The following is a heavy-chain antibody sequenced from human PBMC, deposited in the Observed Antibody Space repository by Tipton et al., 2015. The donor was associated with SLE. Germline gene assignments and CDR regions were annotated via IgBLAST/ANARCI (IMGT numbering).Heavy chain of an antibody. D-gene: IGHD2-21*02. Sequence: TLSLTCAVSGGSISSGGYSWSWIRQPPGKGLEWIGYIYHSGSTYYNPSLKSRVTISVDRSKNQFSLKLSSVTAADTAVYYCAGLRVTSDAFDIWGHGTMVTVSS. CDR1: GGSISSGGYS. J-gene: IGHJ3*02. CDR2: IYHSGST. V-gene: IGHV4-30-2*02. CDR3: AGLRVTSDAFDI.